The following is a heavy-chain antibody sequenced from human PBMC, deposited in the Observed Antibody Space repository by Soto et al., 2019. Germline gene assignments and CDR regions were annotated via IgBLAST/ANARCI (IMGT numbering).Heavy chain of an antibody. CDR3: AREGYDSSGYYALEDY. V-gene: IGHV3-23*01. CDR2: VSGSGGTT. D-gene: IGHD3-22*01. CDR1: GFTLGNFA. J-gene: IGHJ4*02. Sequence: EVQLWESGGGLVQPGGSLRLSCAASGFTLGNFAMTWVRQSPGKGLEWVSAVSGSGGTTYYADSVKSRFTISRDNSKNTLYLQMNSLRAEDTAVYYCAREGYDSSGYYALEDYWGQGTLVTVSS.